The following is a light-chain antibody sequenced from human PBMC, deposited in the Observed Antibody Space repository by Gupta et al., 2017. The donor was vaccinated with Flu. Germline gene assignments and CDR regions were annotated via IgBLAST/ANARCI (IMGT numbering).Light chain of an antibody. CDR1: QNVLYNSNQKKY. J-gene: IGKJ2*01. CDR2: WAS. V-gene: IGKV4-1*01. Sequence: DIVMTQSPDSLVVSLGERATISCKPSQNVLYNSNQKKYLAWYQQKPGQPPRLLIVWASTRAYGVPDRFSGRGSETDFTLTISSLQAEDAAVYYCQQSDSNPQTFGQGTKMEIK. CDR3: QQSDSNPQT.